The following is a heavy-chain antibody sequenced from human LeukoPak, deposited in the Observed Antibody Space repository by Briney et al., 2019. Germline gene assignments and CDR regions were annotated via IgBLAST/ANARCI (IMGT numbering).Heavy chain of an antibody. D-gene: IGHD3-9*01. CDR3: ARMQTTYYDILTGYLPSNWFDP. J-gene: IGHJ5*02. Sequence: SETLSLTCTVSGGSINSSSYYWGWIRQPPGKGLEWIGSIYYSGSTYYNPSLKSRVTISVDTSKNQFSLKLNSVTAADTAVYYCARMQTTYYDILTGYLPSNWFDPWGQGTLVTVSS. CDR2: IYYSGST. CDR1: GGSINSSSYY. V-gene: IGHV4-39*01.